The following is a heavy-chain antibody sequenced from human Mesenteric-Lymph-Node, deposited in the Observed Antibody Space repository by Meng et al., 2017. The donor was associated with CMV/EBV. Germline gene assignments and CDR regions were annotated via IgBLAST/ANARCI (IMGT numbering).Heavy chain of an antibody. CDR3: TTAKTIFGVVIDY. J-gene: IGHJ4*02. CDR1: GLNFVDAW. CDR2: IKSKTDGGTT. Sequence: GESLKISCAVSGLNFVDAWMTWVRQAPGKGLEWVGRIKSKTDGGTTDYAAPVKGRFTISRDDSKNMLYLQMNSLKTEDTAVYYCTTAKTIFGVVIDYWGQGTLVTVSS. V-gene: IGHV3-15*01. D-gene: IGHD3-3*01.